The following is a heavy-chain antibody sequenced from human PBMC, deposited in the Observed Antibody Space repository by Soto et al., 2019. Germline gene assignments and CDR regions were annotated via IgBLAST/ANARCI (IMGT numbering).Heavy chain of an antibody. Sequence: SETLSLTCAVYGGSFSGYYWSWIRQPPGKGLEWIGEINHSGSTKSSPSLKSRVTISVDTSKNHFSLNLSSVTAADTAVYYCARGRRRGYDFGMDVWGQGTTVTVSS. J-gene: IGHJ6*02. V-gene: IGHV4-34*01. CDR2: INHSGST. CDR1: GGSFSGYY. D-gene: IGHD3-3*01. CDR3: ARGRRRGYDFGMDV.